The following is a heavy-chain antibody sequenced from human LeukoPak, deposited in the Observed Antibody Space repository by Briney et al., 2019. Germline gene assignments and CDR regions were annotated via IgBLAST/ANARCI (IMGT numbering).Heavy chain of an antibody. Sequence: GGTLRLSCAASGFTFSSYWMSWVRQAPGKGLEWVANIKQDGSEKYYVDSVKGRFTISRDNAKNSLYMQRKSRRAEDTAVYYCARDAGGVYYDILTGYSTDYYYYYYMDVWGKGTTVTVSS. V-gene: IGHV3-7*01. CDR2: IKQDGSEK. J-gene: IGHJ6*03. CDR3: ARDAGGVYYDILTGYSTDYYYYYYMDV. D-gene: IGHD3-9*01. CDR1: GFTFSSYW.